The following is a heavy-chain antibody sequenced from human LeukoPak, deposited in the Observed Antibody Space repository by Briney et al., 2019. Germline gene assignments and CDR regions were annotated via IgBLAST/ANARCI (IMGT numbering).Heavy chain of an antibody. CDR2: IYHSGST. D-gene: IGHD6-19*01. V-gene: IGHV4-38-2*02. CDR1: GYSISSGYY. Sequence: SETLSLTCTVSGYSISSGYYWGWIRQPPGKGLEWIGNIYHSGSTYYNPSLKSRVTISVDTSKNQFSLKLSSVTAADTAVYYCARDRSGWYYFDYWGQGTLVTVSS. CDR3: ARDRSGWYYFDY. J-gene: IGHJ4*02.